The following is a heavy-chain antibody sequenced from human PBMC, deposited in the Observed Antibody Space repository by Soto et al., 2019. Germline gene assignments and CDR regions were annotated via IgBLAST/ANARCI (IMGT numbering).Heavy chain of an antibody. CDR2: IYSGGTT. Sequence: EVQLVESGGGLVQPGRSLRLSCAASGFTVSSNYMSWVRQAPGKGLEWVSVIYSGGTTYYADSVKGRFTISRDNSKNTLYLQMNSLRAEDTAVYYCARDRGSGSYDYWGQGTLVTVSS. D-gene: IGHD1-26*01. CDR1: GFTVSSNY. V-gene: IGHV3-53*01. CDR3: ARDRGSGSYDY. J-gene: IGHJ4*02.